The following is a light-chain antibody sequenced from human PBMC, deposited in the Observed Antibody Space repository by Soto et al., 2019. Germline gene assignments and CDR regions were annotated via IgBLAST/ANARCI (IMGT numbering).Light chain of an antibody. CDR3: QSYDSSLSGWL. Sequence: QSVLTQPPSVSGAPGQRVTISCTGSSSNIGADYDIHWYQHLPGTAPKLLIYANINRPSGVPDRFSGSKSGTSASLAITELRAEDEADYYCQSYDSSLSGWLFGGGTKLTAL. J-gene: IGLJ3*02. CDR1: SSNIGADYD. CDR2: ANI. V-gene: IGLV1-40*01.